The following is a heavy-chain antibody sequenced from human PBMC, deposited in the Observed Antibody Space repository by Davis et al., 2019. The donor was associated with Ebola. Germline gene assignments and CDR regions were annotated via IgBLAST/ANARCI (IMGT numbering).Heavy chain of an antibody. D-gene: IGHD1-14*01. J-gene: IGHJ6*02. Sequence: MPGGSLRLSCTVSGGSISSYYWSWIRQPPGKGLEWIGYIYYSGSTNYNPSLKSRVTISVDTSKNQFSLKLSSVTAADTAVYYCARTSSELDVWGQGTTVTVSS. V-gene: IGHV4-59*08. CDR1: GGSISSYY. CDR3: ARTSSELDV. CDR2: IYYSGST.